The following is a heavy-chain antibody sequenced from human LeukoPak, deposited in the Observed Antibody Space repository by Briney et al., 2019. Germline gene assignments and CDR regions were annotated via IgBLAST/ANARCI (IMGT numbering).Heavy chain of an antibody. CDR1: RFTFTSYS. Sequence: PGGSLRLSCAASRFTFTSYSMNWVRQAPGKGLEWVSSISISSSYIYYADSVKGRFTISRDNAKNSLYLQMNSLRAEDTAVYYCARDPPSVAVADNYFDYWGQGTLVTVSS. CDR3: ARDPPSVAVADNYFDY. V-gene: IGHV3-21*01. D-gene: IGHD6-19*01. CDR2: ISISSSYI. J-gene: IGHJ4*02.